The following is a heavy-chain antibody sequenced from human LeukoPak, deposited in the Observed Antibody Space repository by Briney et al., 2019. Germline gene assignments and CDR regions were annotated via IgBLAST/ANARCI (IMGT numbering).Heavy chain of an antibody. D-gene: IGHD3-10*01. Sequence: SQTLSLTCAVSGGSISSGGYYWSWLRQHPGKGLEWIGYIYYSGSTYYNPSLKSRVTISVDTSKNQFSLKLSSVTAADTAVYYCARDEEVRGVLDYWGQGTLVTVSS. V-gene: IGHV4-31*11. J-gene: IGHJ4*02. CDR2: IYYSGST. CDR1: GGSISSGGYY. CDR3: ARDEEVRGVLDY.